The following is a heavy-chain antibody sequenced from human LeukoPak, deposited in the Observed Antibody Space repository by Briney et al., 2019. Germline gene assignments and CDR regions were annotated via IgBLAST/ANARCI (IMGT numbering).Heavy chain of an antibody. D-gene: IGHD5-18*01. CDR3: ARRAGGNTGGFYFDY. Sequence: GESLKISCKASIFSFTNYWIAWVRQKPGEGLEWMGNIYPGDSDTRYNPSFQGQVTISADTSIKTAYLQWSSLKASDTAIYHCARRAGGNTGGFYFDYWGQGSLVTVSS. V-gene: IGHV5-51*01. CDR2: IYPGDSDT. CDR1: IFSFTNYW. J-gene: IGHJ4*02.